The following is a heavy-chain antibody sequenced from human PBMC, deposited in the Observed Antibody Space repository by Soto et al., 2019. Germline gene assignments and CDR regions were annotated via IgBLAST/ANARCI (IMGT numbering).Heavy chain of an antibody. J-gene: IGHJ5*02. CDR2: MNPDSGNA. CDR3: ARDGSGSHSWFDP. CDR1: DYTFTAYD. Sequence: QVQLVQSGAEVKKPGASVKVSCKASDYTFTAYDIIWVRQAAGQGLEWMGWMNPDSGNALYAQKFQGRVSMTRSISISTAYMELSSLRSEDTAVYYCARDGSGSHSWFDPWGQGTLVTVSS. V-gene: IGHV1-8*01. D-gene: IGHD3-10*01.